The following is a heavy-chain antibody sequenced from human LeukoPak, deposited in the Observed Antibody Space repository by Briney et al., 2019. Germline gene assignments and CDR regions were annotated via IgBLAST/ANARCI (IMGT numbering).Heavy chain of an antibody. V-gene: IGHV4-59*12. Sequence: SETLSLTCTVSGGSISNYYWNWIRQPPGRGLEWIGCIYDSGSTKYNPSLKSRVSISVDTSKNQFSLKLSSVTAADTAVYYCARGSDIVATIWFDPWGQGILVTVSS. CDR3: ARGSDIVATIWFDP. CDR2: IYDSGST. J-gene: IGHJ5*02. CDR1: GGSISNYY. D-gene: IGHD5-12*01.